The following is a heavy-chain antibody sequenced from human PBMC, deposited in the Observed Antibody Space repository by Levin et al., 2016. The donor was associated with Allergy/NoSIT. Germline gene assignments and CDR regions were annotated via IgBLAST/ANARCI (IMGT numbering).Heavy chain of an antibody. V-gene: IGHV1-2*02. J-gene: IGHJ3*02. D-gene: IGHD1-26*01. Sequence: ASVKVSCKASGHTFSASYFMHWVRQAPGQGLEWMGWIYPHSGGSNYAQKFQGRVSMTRDTSITTVYMEVSSLRSDDTAIYYCARGKYERELRWGDDAFDIWGQGTMVTVSS. CDR2: IYPHSGGS. CDR1: GHTFSASYF. CDR3: ARGKYERELRWGDDAFDI.